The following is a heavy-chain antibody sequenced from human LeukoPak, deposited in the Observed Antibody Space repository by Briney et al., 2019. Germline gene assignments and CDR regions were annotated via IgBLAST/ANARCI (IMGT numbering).Heavy chain of an antibody. CDR1: GITFGIYW. V-gene: IGHV3-7*01. Sequence: GGSLRLSCAASGITFGIYWMSWVRQAPGKGLEWVANIKQDGSAKYYVDSVKGRFTISRDNAKNSLYLQMNSLKVEDTAVYYCARACYYDSSGYCHDAFDIWGQGTMVTVSS. J-gene: IGHJ3*02. CDR3: ARACYYDSSGYCHDAFDI. CDR2: IKQDGSAK. D-gene: IGHD3-22*01.